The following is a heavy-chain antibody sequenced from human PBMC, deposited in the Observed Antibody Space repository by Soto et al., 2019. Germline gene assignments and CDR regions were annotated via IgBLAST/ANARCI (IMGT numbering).Heavy chain of an antibody. V-gene: IGHV4-34*01. CDR1: GRSFSNPYYY. J-gene: IGHJ4*02. D-gene: IGHD6-19*01. CDR3: ASLDSTGWYLGD. Sequence: QVQLQQWGAGLLKPSETLSLTCAVYGRSFSNPYYYWSWIRQPPGKGLEWIGEVNHSGSTNYTTTLKSRVTISLDTSKNHFSLRLTSVTAADTAVYYCASLDSTGWYLGDWGQGTLVTVSS. CDR2: VNHSGST.